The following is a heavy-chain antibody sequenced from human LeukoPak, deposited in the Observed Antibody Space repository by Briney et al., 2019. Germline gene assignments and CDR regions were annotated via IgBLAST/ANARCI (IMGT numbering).Heavy chain of an antibody. CDR3: AREEQQLVWPDAYYYMDV. Sequence: ASVKVSCKASGYTFTGYYMHWVRQAPGQGLEWMRRINPNSGGTNYAQKFQSRVTMTRDTSISTAYMELSRLRSDDTAVYYCAREEQQLVWPDAYYYMDVWGKRTTVTVSS. V-gene: IGHV1-2*06. CDR1: GYTFTGYY. D-gene: IGHD6-13*01. J-gene: IGHJ6*03. CDR2: INPNSGGT.